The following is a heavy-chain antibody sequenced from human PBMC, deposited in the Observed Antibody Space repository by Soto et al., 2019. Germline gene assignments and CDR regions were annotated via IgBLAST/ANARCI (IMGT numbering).Heavy chain of an antibody. D-gene: IGHD6-19*01. Sequence: SETLSLTCTVSGXSISSYYWSWIRQPPGKGLEWIGYIYYSGSTNYNPSLKSRVTISVDTSKNQFSLKLSSVTAADTAVYYCARHLRSFSSGWYGDAFDIWGQGTMVTVSS. CDR1: GXSISSYY. CDR3: ARHLRSFSSGWYGDAFDI. J-gene: IGHJ3*02. V-gene: IGHV4-59*08. CDR2: IYYSGST.